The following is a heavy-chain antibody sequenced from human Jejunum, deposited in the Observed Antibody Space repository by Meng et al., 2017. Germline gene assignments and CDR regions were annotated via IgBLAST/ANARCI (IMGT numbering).Heavy chain of an antibody. J-gene: IGHJ4*02. Sequence: QGQLQESRPGLVKPSQTPSLTVTSSGDSISSGEYFWSWIRQPPGKGLEWIGYMDYRGSTFYNPSLKSRVTISVDTSKNQFSLKLSSVTAADTAVYFCARGELLWDYWGQGTLVTVSS. D-gene: IGHD2-2*01. CDR1: GDSISSGEYF. V-gene: IGHV4-30-4*01. CDR3: ARGELLWDY. CDR2: MDYRGST.